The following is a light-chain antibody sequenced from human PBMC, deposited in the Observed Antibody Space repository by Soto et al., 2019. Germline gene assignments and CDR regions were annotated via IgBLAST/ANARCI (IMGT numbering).Light chain of an antibody. CDR3: GSYSSSATLV. Sequence: SVLTQPASVSGSPGQSITISCTGSTSDIGGFNYVSWYQQYPGEAPKLLVYEVSNRPSGISNRFSGSKSGNTASLTISGLQAEDEADYYSGSYSSSATLVFGGGTQLTVL. CDR2: EVS. V-gene: IGLV2-14*01. J-gene: IGLJ2*01. CDR1: TSDIGGFNY.